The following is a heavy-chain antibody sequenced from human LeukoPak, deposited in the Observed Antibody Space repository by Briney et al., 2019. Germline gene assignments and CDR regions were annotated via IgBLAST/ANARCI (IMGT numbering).Heavy chain of an antibody. CDR2: IGLSSGNT. D-gene: IGHD6-6*01. J-gene: IGHJ6*03. CDR1: GFTFSSYS. CDR3: ASSARYYYYYMDV. Sequence: GGSLRLSCAASGFTFSSYSMNWVRQAPGKGLEWISYIGLSSGNTKYADSVKGRFTISRDNAKNSLYLQMNSLRAEDTAVYYCASSARYYYYYMDVWGKGTTVTVSS. V-gene: IGHV3-21*05.